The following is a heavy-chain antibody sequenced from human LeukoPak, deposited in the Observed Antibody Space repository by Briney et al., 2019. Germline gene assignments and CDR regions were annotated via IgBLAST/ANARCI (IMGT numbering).Heavy chain of an antibody. CDR1: GYTFTGYY. Sequence: ASVKVSCKASGYTFTGYYMHWVRQAPGQGLEWMGWINPNSGGTNYAQKFQGRVTITADKSTSTAYMELSSLRSEDTAVYYCARGAFGVVTGYYYYGMDVWGQGTTVTVSS. J-gene: IGHJ6*02. CDR3: ARGAFGVVTGYYYYGMDV. D-gene: IGHD3-3*01. CDR2: INPNSGGT. V-gene: IGHV1-2*02.